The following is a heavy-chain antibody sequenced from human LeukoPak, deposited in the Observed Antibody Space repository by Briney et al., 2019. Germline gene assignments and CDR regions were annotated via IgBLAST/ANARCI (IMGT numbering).Heavy chain of an antibody. J-gene: IGHJ4*02. V-gene: IGHV3-53*01. D-gene: IGHD6-25*01. CDR1: GFTVSATY. Sequence: GGSLRLSCAASGFTVSATYMSWVRQAPGKGLEWVSVIYTGGSAYYADSVKGRFTISRDNAKNTLYLQMNSLRAEDTAIYYCSRGASSANHDYWGQGTLVTVSA. CDR2: IYTGGSA. CDR3: SRGASSANHDY.